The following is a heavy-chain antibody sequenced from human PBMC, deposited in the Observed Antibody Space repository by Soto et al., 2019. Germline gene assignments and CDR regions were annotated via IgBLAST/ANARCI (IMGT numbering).Heavy chain of an antibody. CDR1: VGPISSGGYY. CDR2: IYYSGST. Sequence: TLSLTCTVSVGPISSGGYYWSWIRQHPGKGLEWIGYIYYSGSTYYNPSLKSRVTISVDTSKNQFSLKLSSVTAADTAVYYCARDLGSYIWTDYWCPGTLVTVSS. D-gene: IGHD3-16*01. J-gene: IGHJ4*02. CDR3: ARDLGSYIWTDY. V-gene: IGHV4-31*03.